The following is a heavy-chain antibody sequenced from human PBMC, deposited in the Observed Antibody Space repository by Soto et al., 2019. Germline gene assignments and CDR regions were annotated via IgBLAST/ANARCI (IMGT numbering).Heavy chain of an antibody. D-gene: IGHD3-10*01. CDR1: GYTFTNYG. CDR3: ARGVGSGSYYNQYNWFDP. V-gene: IGHV1-18*01. J-gene: IGHJ5*02. CDR2: INVYNGNT. Sequence: ASGKVSCKASGYTFTNYGISWVRQAPGQGLEWMGWINVYNGNTKYAQKVQGRATMTTDTSTSTAYMELRSLRSDDTAVYYCARGVGSGSYYNQYNWFDPWGQGTLVTVSS.